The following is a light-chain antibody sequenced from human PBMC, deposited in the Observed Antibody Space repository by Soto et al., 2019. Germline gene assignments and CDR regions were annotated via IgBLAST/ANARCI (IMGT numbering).Light chain of an antibody. CDR2: DTS. J-gene: IGKJ4*01. V-gene: IGKV3-11*01. CDR3: QQRGNWPLT. CDR1: QSVTSY. Sequence: EIVLTQSPATLSLSPGDRATLSCRASQSVTSYLAWYQQKPGQVPRLLIYDTSNRATGIPARFSGSGSGTDFTLTISSLEPEDFAVYYCQQRGNWPLTCGGGTKLEIK.